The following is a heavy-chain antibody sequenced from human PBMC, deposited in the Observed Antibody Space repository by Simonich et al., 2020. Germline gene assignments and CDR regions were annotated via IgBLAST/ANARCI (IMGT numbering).Heavy chain of an antibody. Sequence: QITLKESGPTLVKPTQTLTLTCTFSGFSLSTSGVGVGWIRTSPGKALEWLSLIYCNDDQRYSPSLKSRLTITKDTSKNQVVLTMTNMDPVDTATYYCAHRRGFFDYWGQGTLVTVSS. CDR1: GFSLSTSGVG. J-gene: IGHJ4*02. CDR2: IYCNDDQ. V-gene: IGHV2-5*01. CDR3: AHRRGFFDY.